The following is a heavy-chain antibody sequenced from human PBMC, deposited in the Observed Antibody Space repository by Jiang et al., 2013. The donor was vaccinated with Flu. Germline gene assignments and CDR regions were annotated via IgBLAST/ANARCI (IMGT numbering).Heavy chain of an antibody. J-gene: IGHJ4*02. V-gene: IGHV3-30*18. CDR2: ISYDGSNK. CDR3: AKDESIAVAGTPGGN. D-gene: IGHD6-19*01. Sequence: EWVAVISYDGSNKYYADSVKGRFTISRDNSKNTLYLQMNSLRAEDTAVYYCAKDESIAVAGTPGGNWGQGTLVTVSS.